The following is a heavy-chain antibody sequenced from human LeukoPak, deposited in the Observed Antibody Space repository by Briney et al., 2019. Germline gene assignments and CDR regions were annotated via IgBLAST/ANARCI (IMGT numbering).Heavy chain of an antibody. V-gene: IGHV3-30*18. Sequence: GRSLRLSCAASGFTFSSYGMHWVRQAPGKGLEWVAVISYDGSNKYYADPVKGRFTISRDNSKNPLYLQMNSLKAEDTAVYYCAKELPSTWVSTWGCVGAFDIGGQGTMATVSA. CDR3: AKELPSTWVSTWGCVGAFDI. CDR1: GFTFSSYG. D-gene: IGHD2-8*02. CDR2: ISYDGSNK. J-gene: IGHJ3*02.